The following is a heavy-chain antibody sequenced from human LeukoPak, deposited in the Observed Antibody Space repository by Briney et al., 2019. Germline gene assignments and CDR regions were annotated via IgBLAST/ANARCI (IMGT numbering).Heavy chain of an antibody. CDR1: GYSFTSYW. CDR2: ICPGISDT. V-gene: IGHV5-51*01. Sequence: GESLKISCKGSGYSFTSYWIGWVRQMPGKGLEWMGIICPGISDTRYSPSFQGKVTISADKSISTAYLQWSSLNASDTAMYCCARLCITMVQLDPWGQGTLVTVSS. D-gene: IGHD3-10*01. J-gene: IGHJ5*02. CDR3: ARLCITMVQLDP.